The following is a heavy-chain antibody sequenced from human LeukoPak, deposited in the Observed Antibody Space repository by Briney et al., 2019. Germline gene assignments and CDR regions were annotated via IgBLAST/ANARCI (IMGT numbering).Heavy chain of an antibody. D-gene: IGHD6-19*01. CDR1: GFTFSSYW. V-gene: IGHV3-7*01. Sequence: PGGSLRLSCAASGFTFSSYWMSWVRQAPGKGLEWVANIKQDGSEKYYVDSVKGRFTISRDNAKNSLYLQMNSLRAEDTAVYYCARYPSLQWLEAYYFDYWGQGTLVTVSS. CDR2: IKQDGSEK. J-gene: IGHJ4*02. CDR3: ARYPSLQWLEAYYFDY.